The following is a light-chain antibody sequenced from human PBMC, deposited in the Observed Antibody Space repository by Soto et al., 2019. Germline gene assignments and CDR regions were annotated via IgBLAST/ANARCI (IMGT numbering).Light chain of an antibody. Sequence: QSVLTQSPSVSAAPGQKVTISCSGSSSNIGNNYVSWYQQLPGTAPKLLIYDNNKRPSGIPDRFSGSKSGTSGTLDITGLQTGDEADYYCASYTNSITYVFGSGTKLTVL. CDR1: SSNIGNNY. V-gene: IGLV1-51*01. J-gene: IGLJ1*01. CDR3: ASYTNSITYV. CDR2: DNN.